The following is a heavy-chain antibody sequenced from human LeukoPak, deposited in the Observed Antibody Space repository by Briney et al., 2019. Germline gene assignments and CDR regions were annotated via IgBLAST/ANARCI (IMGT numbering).Heavy chain of an antibody. J-gene: IGHJ6*04. Sequence: GGSLRLSCAASGFTFSGDEMNWGRQAPGEGLGWGSDISISGGTIYYADSVKGQSPPSRDNAKNSLYLQLNSLRAEDTAVYYCAELGITMTGGVWGKGTTVTLPS. V-gene: IGHV3-48*03. CDR2: ISISGGTI. D-gene: IGHD3-10*02. CDR3: AELGITMTGGV. CDR1: GFTFSGDE.